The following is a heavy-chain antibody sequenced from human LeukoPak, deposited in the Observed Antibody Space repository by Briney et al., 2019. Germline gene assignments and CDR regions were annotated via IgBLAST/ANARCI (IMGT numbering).Heavy chain of an antibody. J-gene: IGHJ4*02. CDR3: ARLGPYAYYDSYFDY. Sequence: SETLSLICTVSGASVSGDPYYWGWIRQPPGKGLEWIGNIYYSGSTYYNASLQSRVTISVDTSKNQFSLKLSSVTAADTAVYYCARLGPYAYYDSYFDYWGQGTLVTVSS. CDR1: GASVSGDPYY. V-gene: IGHV4-39*01. CDR2: IYYSGST. D-gene: IGHD3-22*01.